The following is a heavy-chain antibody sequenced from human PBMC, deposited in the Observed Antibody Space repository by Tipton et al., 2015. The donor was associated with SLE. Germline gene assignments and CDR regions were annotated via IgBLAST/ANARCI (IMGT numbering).Heavy chain of an antibody. CDR1: GYSISSGYY. CDR3: ARGIRSGSWNY. CDR2: IYHSGST. D-gene: IGHD1-26*01. J-gene: IGHJ4*02. Sequence: TLSLTCAVSGYSISSGYYWGWIRQPPGKGLEWIGRIYHSGSTYYNPSLKSRVTISVDTSKNQFSLKLSSVTAADTAVYYCARGIRSGSWNYWGQGTLVTVSS. V-gene: IGHV4-38-2*01.